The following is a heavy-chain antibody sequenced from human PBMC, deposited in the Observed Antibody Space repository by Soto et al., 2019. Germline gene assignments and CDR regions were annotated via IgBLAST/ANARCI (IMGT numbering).Heavy chain of an antibody. Sequence: ASVKVSCKASGYTFTSYAMHWVRQARGQRLEWMGWMNPGSGDTGYAQKFQGRVTMTRDISIATAYMELSSLRSDDTAIYYCARMATFGSLNWFDPWGQGTQVTVSS. CDR3: ARMATFGSLNWFDP. D-gene: IGHD3-16*01. J-gene: IGHJ5*02. CDR1: GYTFTSYA. V-gene: IGHV1-8*02. CDR2: MNPGSGDT.